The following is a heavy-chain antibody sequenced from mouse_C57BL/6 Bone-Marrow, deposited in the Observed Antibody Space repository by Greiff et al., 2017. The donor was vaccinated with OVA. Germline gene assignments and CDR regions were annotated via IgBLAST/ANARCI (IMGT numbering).Heavy chain of an antibody. D-gene: IGHD1-1*01. Sequence: VQLQQSGAELARPGASVKLSCKASGYTFTSYGISWVKQRTGQGLEWIGEIYPRSGNTYYNEKFKGKATLTADKSSSTAYMELRSLTSEDSAVYFCARGPHYYGSSSWFAYWGQGTLATVSA. CDR1: GYTFTSYG. CDR3: ARGPHYYGSSSWFAY. CDR2: IYPRSGNT. V-gene: IGHV1-81*01. J-gene: IGHJ3*01.